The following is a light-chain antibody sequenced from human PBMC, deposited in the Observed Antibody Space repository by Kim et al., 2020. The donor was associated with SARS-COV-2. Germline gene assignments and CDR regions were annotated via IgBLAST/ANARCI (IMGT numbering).Light chain of an antibody. CDR3: QSYDRKLTAYV. Sequence: QRVTISCNGNSSNLGAGHDVHWYQHLPGTAPKLLVYGNNNRPAGVPDRFSSSKSGTSASLAITGLQAEDEADYHCQSYDRKLTAYVFGPGTKVTVL. CDR2: GNN. V-gene: IGLV1-40*01. CDR1: SSNLGAGHD. J-gene: IGLJ1*01.